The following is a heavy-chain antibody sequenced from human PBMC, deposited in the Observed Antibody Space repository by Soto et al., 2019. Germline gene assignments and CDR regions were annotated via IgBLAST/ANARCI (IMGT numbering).Heavy chain of an antibody. D-gene: IGHD2-2*01. CDR2: ISAYNGNT. J-gene: IGHJ5*02. V-gene: IGHV1-18*01. CDR1: GYTFTSYG. CDR3: ERGDIVVVPAARGNWFDP. Sequence: ASVKVSFKASGYTFTSYGISWVRHAPGQGLEWMGWISAYNGNTNYAQKLQGRVTMTTDTSTSTAYMELRSRRSDDTAVYYCERGDIVVVPAARGNWFDPWGQGTRVTGSA.